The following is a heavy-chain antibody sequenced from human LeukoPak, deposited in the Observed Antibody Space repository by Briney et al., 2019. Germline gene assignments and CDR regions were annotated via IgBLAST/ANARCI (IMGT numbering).Heavy chain of an antibody. CDR2: IIPIFGTA. Sequence: SVKVSCKASGGTFSSYAISWVRQAPGQGLEWMGGIIPIFGTANYAQKFQGRVTITADESTSTAYMELSSLRSGDTAVYYCARGRRCSGGSCHYYYYYMDVWGKGTTVTVSS. J-gene: IGHJ6*03. D-gene: IGHD2-15*01. CDR3: ARGRRCSGGSCHYYYYYMDV. V-gene: IGHV1-69*13. CDR1: GGTFSSYA.